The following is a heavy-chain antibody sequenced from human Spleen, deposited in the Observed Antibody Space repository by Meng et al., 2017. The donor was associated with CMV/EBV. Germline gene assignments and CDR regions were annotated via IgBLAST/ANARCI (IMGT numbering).Heavy chain of an antibody. J-gene: IGHJ6*02. V-gene: IGHV3-21*01. Sequence: GSLRLSCAASGFTFSTYSMNWVRQAPGKGLEWVSSISSSSAYIYYADSMKGRFTISRDNAKNSLYLQMNSLRAEDTAVYYCARVGRFTIFGVVSYAMDVWGQGTTVTVSS. CDR1: GFTFSTYS. CDR2: ISSSSAYI. CDR3: ARVGRFTIFGVVSYAMDV. D-gene: IGHD3-3*01.